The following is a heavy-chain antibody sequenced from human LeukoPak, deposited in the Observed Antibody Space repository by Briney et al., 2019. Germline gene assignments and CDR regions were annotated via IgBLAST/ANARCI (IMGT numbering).Heavy chain of an antibody. CDR1: DGAIRGYY. J-gene: IGHJ4*02. V-gene: IGHV4-59*08. Sequence: SETLSLTRTVSDGAIRGYYWRWVPQPPGKGLEWIGYIYYSGSTNYNPSLKSRVTISVDTSKNQFSLKLSSVTAADTAVYYCARSVYAMNFDYWGQGTLVTVSS. CDR3: ARSVYAMNFDY. D-gene: IGHD2-8*01. CDR2: IYYSGST.